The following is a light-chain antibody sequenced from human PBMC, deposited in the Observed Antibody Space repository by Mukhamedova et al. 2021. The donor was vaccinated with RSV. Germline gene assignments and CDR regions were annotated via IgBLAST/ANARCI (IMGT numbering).Light chain of an antibody. CDR3: QAYDSSLSGSV. CDR2: TNS. V-gene: IGLV1-40*01. J-gene: IGLJ2*01. CDR1: SSNIGAGYD. Sequence: GSSSNIGAGYDVHWYQQLPGTAPKLLIYTNSDRPSGVPDRFSAAKSDTSASLAITGLQAEDEADEYCQAYDSSLSGSVFGGGTKLT.